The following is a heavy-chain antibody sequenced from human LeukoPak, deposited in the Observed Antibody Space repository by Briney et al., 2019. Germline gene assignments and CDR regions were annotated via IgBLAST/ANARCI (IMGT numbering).Heavy chain of an antibody. Sequence: SETLSLTCAVYGGPFSGYYWSWIRQPPGKGLEWIGEINHSGSTNYNPSLKSRVTISVDTPKNQFSLKLSSVTAADTAVYYCARAGRHYYDFWSGYFGGDYFDYWGQGTLVTVSS. CDR1: GGPFSGYY. CDR3: ARAGRHYYDFWSGYFGGDYFDY. D-gene: IGHD3-3*01. CDR2: INHSGST. J-gene: IGHJ4*02. V-gene: IGHV4-34*01.